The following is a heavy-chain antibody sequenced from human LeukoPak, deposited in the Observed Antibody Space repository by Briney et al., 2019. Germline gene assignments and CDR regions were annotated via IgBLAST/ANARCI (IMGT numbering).Heavy chain of an antibody. D-gene: IGHD4-23*01. CDR2: IGDNGDST. CDR1: GFTFSSYA. V-gene: IGHV3-23*01. Sequence: GGSLRLSCAASGFTFSSYAMSWVRQAQGKGLEWVSTIGDNGDSTYYADSVKGRFTISRDNSKNTLYLQMNSLRAEDTAIYYCAKYDYGGNPNEYYFDYWGEGTLVTVSS. J-gene: IGHJ4*02. CDR3: AKYDYGGNPNEYYFDY.